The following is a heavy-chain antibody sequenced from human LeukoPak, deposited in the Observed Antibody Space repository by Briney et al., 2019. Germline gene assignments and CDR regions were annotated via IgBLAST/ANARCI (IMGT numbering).Heavy chain of an antibody. Sequence: ASVKVSCKASGYTFTGYYMHWVRQAPGQGLEWMGWISAYNGNTNYAQKLQGRVTMTTDTSTSTAYMELRSLRSDDTAVYYCARDTGRYSDYDEGFDPWGQGTLVTVSS. V-gene: IGHV1-18*04. CDR1: GYTFTGYY. CDR3: ARDTGRYSDYDEGFDP. D-gene: IGHD5-12*01. CDR2: ISAYNGNT. J-gene: IGHJ5*02.